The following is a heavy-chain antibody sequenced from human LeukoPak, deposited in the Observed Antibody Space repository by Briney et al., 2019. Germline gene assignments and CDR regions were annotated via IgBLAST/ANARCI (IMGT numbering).Heavy chain of an antibody. CDR2: ISGSGGST. Sequence: GGSLRLSCAASGFTFSIYGMHWVRQAPGKGLEWVSAISGSGGSTYYADSVKGRFTISRDNSKNTLYLQMNSLRAEDTAVYYCAKYPVGATAPDDAFDIWGQGTMVTVSS. CDR3: AKYPVGATAPDDAFDI. V-gene: IGHV3-23*01. J-gene: IGHJ3*02. CDR1: GFTFSIYG. D-gene: IGHD1-26*01.